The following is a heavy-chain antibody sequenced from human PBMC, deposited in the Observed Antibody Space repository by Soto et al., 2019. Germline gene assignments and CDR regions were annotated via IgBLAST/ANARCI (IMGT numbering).Heavy chain of an antibody. V-gene: IGHV1-18*01. CDR2: ISDNNGNT. CDR1: GYTFASYA. J-gene: IGHJ4*02. Sequence: QVQLVQSGAEVKKPGASVKVSCKASGYTFASYAISWMRQAPGQGLEWMGWISDNNGNTNYAQKLLGRVTMTTHTSTSTAYMELRSLRSDATAVYYCARDPPPPDYWGQGTLVTVSS. CDR3: ARDPPPPDY.